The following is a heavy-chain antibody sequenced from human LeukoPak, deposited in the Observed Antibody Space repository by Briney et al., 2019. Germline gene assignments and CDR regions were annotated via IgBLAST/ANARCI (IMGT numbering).Heavy chain of an antibody. J-gene: IGHJ4*02. V-gene: IGHV3-30*02. CDR2: IRYDGSNK. CDR1: GFTFSSYG. D-gene: IGHD2-2*01. CDR3: AKDWEVVVVPAALGY. Sequence: GGSLRLSCAASGFTFSSYGMHWVRQAPGKGLEWVAFIRYDGSNKYYADSVKGQFTISRDNSKNTLYLQMNSLRAEDTAVYYCAKDWEVVVVPAALGYWGQGTLVTVSS.